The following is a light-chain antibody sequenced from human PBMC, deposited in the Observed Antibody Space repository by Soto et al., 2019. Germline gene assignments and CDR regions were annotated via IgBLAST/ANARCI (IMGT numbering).Light chain of an antibody. J-gene: IGKJ4*01. Sequence: EIVLTQSPGTLSLSPGERGTLSCRASQSVNDNYLAWYQQKPGQAPRLLIHAASSRATGIPDRFSGSGSGTDFPLTISRLEPEDFAVYSCQPFGSSSVTFGGGTKVEFK. CDR3: QPFGSSSVT. V-gene: IGKV3-20*01. CDR2: AAS. CDR1: QSVNDNY.